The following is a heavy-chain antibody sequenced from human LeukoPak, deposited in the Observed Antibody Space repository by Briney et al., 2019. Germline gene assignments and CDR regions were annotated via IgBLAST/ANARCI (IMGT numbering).Heavy chain of an antibody. J-gene: IGHJ4*02. CDR2: INHSGST. CDR1: GGSFSGYY. Sequence: TTSETLSPTCAVYGGSFSGYYWSWIRQPPGKGLEWIGEINHSGSTNYNSSLKNRVTISVDTSKNQFSLRLSSVTAADTAVYYCARGRAAAGPLDWGQGTLVTVSS. CDR3: ARGRAAAGPLD. D-gene: IGHD6-13*01. V-gene: IGHV4-34*01.